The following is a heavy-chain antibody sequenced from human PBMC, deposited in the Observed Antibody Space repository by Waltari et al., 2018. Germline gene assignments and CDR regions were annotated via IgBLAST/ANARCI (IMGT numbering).Heavy chain of an antibody. CDR3: ARAGYSSGWYADYYYGMDV. V-gene: IGHV1-2*06. CDR1: GYTFTGYY. Sequence: QVQLVQSGAEVKKPGASVKVSCKASGYTFTGYYMHWVRQAPGQGLEWMGRINPNSGGTNYAQKFQGRVTMTRDTSISTAYMELSRLRSDDTAVYYCARAGYSSGWYADYYYGMDVWCQGTTVTVSS. J-gene: IGHJ6*02. CDR2: INPNSGGT. D-gene: IGHD6-19*01.